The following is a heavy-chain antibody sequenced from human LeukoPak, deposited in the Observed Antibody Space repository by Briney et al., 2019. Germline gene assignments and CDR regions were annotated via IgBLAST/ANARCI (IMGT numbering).Heavy chain of an antibody. CDR3: AHSPAITMIVVAPLGPNYFDY. Sequence: SGPTLVKPTQTLTLTCTFSGFSLSTSGVGVGWIRQPPGQALEWLALIYWDDDKRYSPSLKSRLTITKDTSKNQVVLTMTNMDPVDTATYYCAHSPAITMIVVAPLGPNYFDYWGQGTLVTVSS. CDR2: IYWDDDK. D-gene: IGHD3-22*01. CDR1: GFSLSTSGVG. V-gene: IGHV2-5*02. J-gene: IGHJ4*02.